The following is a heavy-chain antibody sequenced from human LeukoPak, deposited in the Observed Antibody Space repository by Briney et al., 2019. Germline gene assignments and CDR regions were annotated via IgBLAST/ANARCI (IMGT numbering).Heavy chain of an antibody. D-gene: IGHD4-17*01. CDR3: ARLQATVTIHAYFAH. CDR2: IYYSGST. Sequence: KPSETLSLTCTVSGGSIRSYYWSWIRQPPGKGLGWIGYIYYSGSTNYKPSLKSRVAISEDTSKNQFSLKLDSVTAADTAVYYCARLQATVTIHAYFAHWGQGTLVTVPS. J-gene: IGHJ4*01. V-gene: IGHV4-59*01. CDR1: GGSIRSYY.